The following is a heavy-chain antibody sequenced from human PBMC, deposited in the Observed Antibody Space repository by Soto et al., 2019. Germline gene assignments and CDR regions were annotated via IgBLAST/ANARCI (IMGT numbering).Heavy chain of an antibody. Sequence: QVQLVESGGGVVQPGRSLRLSCAASGFTFRTYGMHWVRQAPGKGLEWVAVISDDGNNKYNIASVEGRFTISRDNSKNTLYLQMNSLRTEDTAVYYCAKGGGYSSGTNDAFDFWGQGTMVTVSS. V-gene: IGHV3-30*18. CDR2: ISDDGNNK. CDR3: AKGGGYSSGTNDAFDF. CDR1: GFTFRTYG. D-gene: IGHD5-18*01. J-gene: IGHJ3*01.